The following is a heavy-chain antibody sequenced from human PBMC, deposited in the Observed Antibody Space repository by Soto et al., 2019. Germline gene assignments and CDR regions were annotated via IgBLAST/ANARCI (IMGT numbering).Heavy chain of an antibody. J-gene: IGHJ5*02. Sequence: SETLSLTCTVSGEYISSGYHWAWIRQPPGKGLEWIASIFHTGTTYYNPSFKSRVTISVDTSANQFALKLNSVTAADTAVYYCARGVTIYYYGSSGSNWFDPWGQGTLVTVSS. D-gene: IGHD3-22*01. CDR1: GEYISSGYH. CDR2: IFHTGTT. V-gene: IGHV4-38-2*02. CDR3: ARGVTIYYYGSSGSNWFDP.